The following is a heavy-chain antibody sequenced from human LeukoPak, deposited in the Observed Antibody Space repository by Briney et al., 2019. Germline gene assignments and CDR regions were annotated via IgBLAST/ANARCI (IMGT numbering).Heavy chain of an antibody. V-gene: IGHV3-23*01. J-gene: IGHJ1*01. CDR2: IGGSGGST. CDR1: GFTFSSYA. Sequence: GASLRLSCAASGFTFSSYAMSWVRQAPGKGLEWVSTIGGSGGSTYYADSVKGRFTISRDNSRNTLYLQMNSLRAEDTAVYYCAKDGPTSSEYFQHWGQDTLVTVSS. CDR3: AKDGPTSSEYFQH.